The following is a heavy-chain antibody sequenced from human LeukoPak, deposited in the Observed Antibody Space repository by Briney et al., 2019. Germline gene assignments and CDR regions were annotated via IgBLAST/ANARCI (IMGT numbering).Heavy chain of an antibody. V-gene: IGHV3-23*01. CDR2: ISGGGDTT. CDR3: AKAFYTSGWYSPFDP. Sequence: GGSLRLSCTASGFTFSSYAMSWVRQAPGKGLEWVSTISGGGDTTYYADSVKGRFTISRDNSKNTLYLQMNSLRAEDTAVYYCAKAFYTSGWYSPFDPWGQGTLVTVSS. CDR1: GFTFSSYA. D-gene: IGHD6-19*01. J-gene: IGHJ5*02.